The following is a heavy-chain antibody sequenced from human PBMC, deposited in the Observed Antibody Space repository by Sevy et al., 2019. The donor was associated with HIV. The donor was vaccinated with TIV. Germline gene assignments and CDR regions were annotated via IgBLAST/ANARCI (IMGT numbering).Heavy chain of an antibody. J-gene: IGHJ4*02. D-gene: IGHD6-13*01. CDR2: ISYHGRSD. CDR1: DFTFSRYA. V-gene: IGHV3-30*04. Sequence: GGSLRLSCAASDFTFSRYAMHWVRQAPGKGLEWVTVISYHGRSDYYADSVKGRFTISRDNSKKTLFLQMNSLRADDTAVYYCARDTSPIAAAGSFDYWGQGTLVTVSS. CDR3: ARDTSPIAAAGSFDY.